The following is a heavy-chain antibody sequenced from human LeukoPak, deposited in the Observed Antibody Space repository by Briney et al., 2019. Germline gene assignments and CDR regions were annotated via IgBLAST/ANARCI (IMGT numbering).Heavy chain of an antibody. CDR2: IYYGGNT. J-gene: IGHJ6*02. V-gene: IGHV4-39*02. CDR1: GGSVTSSTSF. D-gene: IGHD2-2*01. Sequence: SETLSPTCTVSGGSVTSSTSFWGWIRQPPGKGLEWIGTIYYGGNTYYNPSLKSRVTISVDTSKNQFSLKLRSVTVADTAVYYCARELPAAGYGMDVWGQGTTVTVSS. CDR3: ARELPAAGYGMDV.